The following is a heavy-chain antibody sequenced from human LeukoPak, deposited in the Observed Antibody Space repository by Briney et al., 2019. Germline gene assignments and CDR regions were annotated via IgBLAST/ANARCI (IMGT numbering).Heavy chain of an antibody. Sequence: PGGSLRLSCAASGLTFRNAWMSWVRQAPGKGLEWVGRIKSKTDGETKDYAAPVKGRFTISRDDSRNTLYLQMNSLKTEDTAVYYCTIWWLRRSLGCWGQGTLVTVSS. J-gene: IGHJ4*02. D-gene: IGHD5-12*01. CDR2: IKSKTDGETK. CDR3: TIWWLRRSLGC. CDR1: GLTFRNAW. V-gene: IGHV3-15*01.